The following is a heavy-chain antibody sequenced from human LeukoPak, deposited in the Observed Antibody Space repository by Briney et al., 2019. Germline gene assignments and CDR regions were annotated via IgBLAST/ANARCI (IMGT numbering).Heavy chain of an antibody. CDR1: GGSISSYY. J-gene: IGHJ4*02. CDR2: IYYSGST. D-gene: IGHD7-27*01. V-gene: IGHV4-59*01. Sequence: ASETLSLTCTVSGGSISSYYWSWIRQPPGKGLEWIAYIYYSGSTNYNPSLKSRVTISVDTSKNQFSLKLSSVTAADTAVYYCARGGRPGEYFDYWGQGTLVTVSS. CDR3: ARGGRPGEYFDY.